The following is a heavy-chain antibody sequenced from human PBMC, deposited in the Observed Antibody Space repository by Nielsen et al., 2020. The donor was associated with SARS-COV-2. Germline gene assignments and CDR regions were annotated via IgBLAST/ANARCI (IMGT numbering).Heavy chain of an antibody. CDR1: GYSFTSYW. CDR3: TRSYDSNGYQSAY. D-gene: IGHD3-22*01. CDR2: IDPSDSYT. V-gene: IGHV5-10-1*01. J-gene: IGHJ4*02. Sequence: GESLKISCRGSGYSFTSYWISWVRQMPGKGPEWMGRIDPSDSYTNYSPSFQGHVTISADKSISTAYLQWSSLKASDTAMYYCTRSYDSNGYQSAYWGQGTLVTVSS.